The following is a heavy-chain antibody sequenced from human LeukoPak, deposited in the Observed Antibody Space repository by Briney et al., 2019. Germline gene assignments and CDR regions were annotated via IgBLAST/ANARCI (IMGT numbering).Heavy chain of an antibody. Sequence: PSETLSLTCSVSGGSIATRNYYWGWIRQPPGKGLEWIASMYYSGSTSYNPSLNNRVTISVYTSKNQFSVKLKSVTAADTAVYYCASQQRNIRPSGSGYIAYAQKIDSWGQGTLVTVSS. V-gene: IGHV4-39*01. CDR2: MYYSGST. CDR1: GGSIATRNYY. D-gene: IGHD5-12*01. J-gene: IGHJ4*02. CDR3: ASQQRNIRPSGSGYIAYAQKIDS.